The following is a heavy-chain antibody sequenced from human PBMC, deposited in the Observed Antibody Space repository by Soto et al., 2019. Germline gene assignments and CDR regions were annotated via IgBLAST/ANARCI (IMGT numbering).Heavy chain of an antibody. D-gene: IGHD3-22*01. Sequence: PGGSLRLSCAASGFTFSSYSMNWVRQAPGKGLEWVSYISSSSSTIYYADSVKGRFTISRDNAKNSLYLQMNSLRPDDTALYYCAASRGYDSSGYSGYYYGMDVWGQGTTVTVSS. CDR3: AASRGYDSSGYSGYYYGMDV. CDR2: ISSSSSTI. CDR1: GFTFSSYS. J-gene: IGHJ6*02. V-gene: IGHV3-48*04.